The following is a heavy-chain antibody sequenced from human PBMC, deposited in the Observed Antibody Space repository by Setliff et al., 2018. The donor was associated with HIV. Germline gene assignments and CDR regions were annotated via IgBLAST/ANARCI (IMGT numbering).Heavy chain of an antibody. J-gene: IGHJ3*02. D-gene: IGHD3-22*01. V-gene: IGHV3-74*01. CDR1: GFAFDDYG. Sequence: GGSLRLSCAASGFAFDDYGMSWVRQAPGKGLVWASRVNSDGRRTNYADSVKGRFTMSRDNAKSTLHLQMNSLRAEDTALYYCARIYDSSAYYPHDAFDIWGQGTMVTVSS. CDR2: VNSDGRRT. CDR3: ARIYDSSAYYPHDAFDI.